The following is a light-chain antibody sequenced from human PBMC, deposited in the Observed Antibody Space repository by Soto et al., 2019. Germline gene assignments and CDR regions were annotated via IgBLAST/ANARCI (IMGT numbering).Light chain of an antibody. CDR1: SSDVGGYNY. CDR3: SSYPRCSLPV. J-gene: IGLJ1*01. Sequence: QSALTQPASVSGSPGQSITISCTGTSSDVGGYNYVSWYQQHPGKAPKLMIYDVSNRPSGVSNRFSGSKSGNTASLTISGLQAEDEADYYCSSYPRCSLPVFGTGPKVTV. V-gene: IGLV2-14*03. CDR2: DVS.